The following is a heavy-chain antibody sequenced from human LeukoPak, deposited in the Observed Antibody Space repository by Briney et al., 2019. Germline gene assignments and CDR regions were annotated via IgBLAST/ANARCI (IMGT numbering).Heavy chain of an antibody. J-gene: IGHJ5*02. V-gene: IGHV4-39*01. CDR1: GDSINTRSYY. D-gene: IGHD3-9*01. CDR3: ARHIPSMDYTGWRQGWFDP. Sequence: PSETLSLTCSVSGDSINTRSYYWGWIRQPPGEGLEWIGSIYYSGTTYYNPSLKSRVTISVDTSENQFSLTLSSVTATDTAVYYCARHIPSMDYTGWRQGWFDPWGQGTLVTVSS. CDR2: IYYSGTT.